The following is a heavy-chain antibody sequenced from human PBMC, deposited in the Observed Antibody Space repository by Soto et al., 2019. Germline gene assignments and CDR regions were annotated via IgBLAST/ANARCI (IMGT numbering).Heavy chain of an antibody. CDR2: TNGDGSTT. Sequence: PGGPLRLSWAASGCIFSGHWMNCVRQAQGRGLVWVSRTNGDGSTTSYADSVKGRFTISRDNSKNTLYLQMNSLRAEDTAVYYCARDSYYYDSSGCGYWGQGTLVTVSS. D-gene: IGHD3-22*01. CDR1: GCIFSGHW. V-gene: IGHV3-74*01. CDR3: ARDSYYYDSSGCGY. J-gene: IGHJ4*02.